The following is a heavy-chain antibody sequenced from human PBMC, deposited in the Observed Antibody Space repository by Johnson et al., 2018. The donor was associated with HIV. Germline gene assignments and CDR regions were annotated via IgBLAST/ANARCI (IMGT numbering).Heavy chain of an antibody. D-gene: IGHD1-26*01. CDR2: IRSDGVNK. CDR1: GFTFRIYD. V-gene: IGHV3-30*02. Sequence: QVQLVESGGGVVQPGGSLRLSCAASGFTFRIYDMQWVRQAPGKGLEWLAYIRSDGVNKQYTDSVKGRFTISRDNSKNTLYLQMNSLRAEDTAVYYCAKDQGIVGATVFDIWGQGTMVTVSS. CDR3: AKDQGIVGATVFDI. J-gene: IGHJ3*02.